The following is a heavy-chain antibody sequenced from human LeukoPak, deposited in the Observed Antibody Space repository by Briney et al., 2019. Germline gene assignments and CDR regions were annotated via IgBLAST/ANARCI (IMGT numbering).Heavy chain of an antibody. J-gene: IGHJ6*03. D-gene: IGHD3-10*01. Sequence: PGGSLRLSCAASGFTVSSNYMSWVRQAPGKGLEWVSVIYSGGSTYYADSVKGRFTISRDNSKNTLYLQMNSLRAEDTAVYYCAGAKRGYYYYYMDVWGKGTTVTISS. CDR2: IYSGGST. CDR1: GFTVSSNY. CDR3: AGAKRGYYYYYMDV. V-gene: IGHV3-53*01.